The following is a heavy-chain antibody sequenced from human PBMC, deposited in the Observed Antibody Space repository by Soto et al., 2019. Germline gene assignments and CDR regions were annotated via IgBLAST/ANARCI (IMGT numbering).Heavy chain of an antibody. Sequence: QVQLQESGPGLVKPSQTLSLTCTVSGGSINSDDSYWSWLRQPPGRGLEWIGYIYDSETTYYNPSLKSRVTISVATSKNQFSLKLNSATAADTAVYYCARDRQSEIVAMLASNGMDVWGQGTTVIVSS. D-gene: IGHD5-12*01. V-gene: IGHV4-30-4*01. CDR3: ARDRQSEIVAMLASNGMDV. CDR2: IYDSETT. J-gene: IGHJ6*02. CDR1: GGSINSDDSY.